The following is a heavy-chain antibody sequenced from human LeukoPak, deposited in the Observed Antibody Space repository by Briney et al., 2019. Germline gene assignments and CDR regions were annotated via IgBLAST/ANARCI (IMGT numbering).Heavy chain of an antibody. CDR2: IYYTGST. Sequence: SETLSLTCTVSGGSISNYYWNWIRQPPGKGLEWIGYIYYTGSTNYNPSLKSRVTISVDTSKNQFSLKMSSVTAADTAVYYCARDYITIFGVVINNWFDPWGQGTLVTVSS. J-gene: IGHJ5*02. V-gene: IGHV4-59*12. CDR1: GGSISNYY. D-gene: IGHD3-3*01. CDR3: ARDYITIFGVVINNWFDP.